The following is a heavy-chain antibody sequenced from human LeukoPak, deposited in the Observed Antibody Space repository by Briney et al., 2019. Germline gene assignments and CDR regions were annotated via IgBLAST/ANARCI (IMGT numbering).Heavy chain of an antibody. CDR2: ISAYNGNT. J-gene: IGHJ6*03. CDR3: AKAHSGYDFYYYYYMDV. V-gene: IGHV1-18*01. Sequence: ASVKVSCKASGYTLTSYGISWVRQAPGQGLEWMGWISAYNGNTRYAQKLQGRVTMTTDSSTSTAYMELRSLRSDDTAVYYCAKAHSGYDFYYYYYMDVWGKGTTVTVSS. CDR1: GYTLTSYG. D-gene: IGHD5-12*01.